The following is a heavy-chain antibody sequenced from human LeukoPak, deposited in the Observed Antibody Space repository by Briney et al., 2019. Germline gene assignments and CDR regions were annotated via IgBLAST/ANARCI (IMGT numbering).Heavy chain of an antibody. V-gene: IGHV3-9*01. CDR3: ARSSYYYDTTGLGAVDI. Sequence: GGSLRLSCAASGFTLNDHAMYWVRQAPGKGLEWVSGNWNSDNIGYAGSVKGRFTISRDDAKNSLFLQMNSLRTEDTALYYCARSSYYYDTTGLGAVDIWGQGNNGHRLF. CDR1: GFTLNDHA. CDR2: NWNSDNI. J-gene: IGHJ3*02. D-gene: IGHD3-22*01.